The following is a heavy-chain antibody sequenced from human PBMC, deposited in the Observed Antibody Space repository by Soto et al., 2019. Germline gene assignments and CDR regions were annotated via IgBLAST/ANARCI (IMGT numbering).Heavy chain of an antibody. CDR1: GYTFTSYY. CDR2: INPSGGST. D-gene: IGHD2-2*01. Sequence: GASVKVSCKASGYTFTSYYMHWVRQAPGQGLEWMGIINPSGGSTSYAQKFQGRVTMTRDTSTSTVYMELGSLRSEDTAVYYCARGGPYCSSTSCHESTYYYYGMDVWGQGTTVTVSS. CDR3: ARGGPYCSSTSCHESTYYYYGMDV. J-gene: IGHJ6*02. V-gene: IGHV1-46*01.